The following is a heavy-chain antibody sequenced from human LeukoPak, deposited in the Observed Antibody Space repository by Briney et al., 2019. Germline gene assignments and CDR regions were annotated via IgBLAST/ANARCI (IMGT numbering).Heavy chain of an antibody. J-gene: IGHJ6*02. Sequence: RSGGSLRLSCAASGFTFSSYSMNWVRQAPGKGLEWVSYISSSSSTIYYADSVEGRFTISRDNAKNSLYLQMNSLRAEDTAVYYCARDFLYYYDSSTQGYYGMDVWGQGTTVTVSS. CDR2: ISSSSSTI. CDR1: GFTFSSYS. V-gene: IGHV3-21*01. CDR3: ARDFLYYYDSSTQGYYGMDV. D-gene: IGHD3-22*01.